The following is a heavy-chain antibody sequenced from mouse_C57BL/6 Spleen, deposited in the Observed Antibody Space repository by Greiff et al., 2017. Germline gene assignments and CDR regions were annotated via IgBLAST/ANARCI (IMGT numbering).Heavy chain of an antibody. CDR2: ISGGGGNT. CDR1: GFTFSSYT. D-gene: IGHD2-3*01. V-gene: IGHV5-9*01. J-gene: IGHJ2*01. Sequence: EVKLVESGGGLVKPGGSLKLSCAASGFTFSSYTLSWVRQTPEKRLEWVATISGGGGNTYYPDSVKGRFTISRDNAKNTLYLQMSSLRSEDTALYYCAAIYDGYYGYFDYWGQGTTLTVSS. CDR3: AAIYDGYYGYFDY.